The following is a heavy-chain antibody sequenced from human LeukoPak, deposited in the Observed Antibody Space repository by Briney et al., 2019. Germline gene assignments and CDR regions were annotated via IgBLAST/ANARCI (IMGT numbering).Heavy chain of an antibody. CDR1: GGSISSYY. D-gene: IGHD1-20*01. Sequence: PSETLSLTCTVSGGSISSYYWSWIRQPPGRGLEWIGYIYYSGYTNYNPSLKSRVTISVDTSKNQFSLKLSSVTAADTAVYYCVRDPRNWNYFDYWGHGILVTVSS. J-gene: IGHJ4*01. CDR3: VRDPRNWNYFDY. CDR2: IYYSGYT. V-gene: IGHV4-59*01.